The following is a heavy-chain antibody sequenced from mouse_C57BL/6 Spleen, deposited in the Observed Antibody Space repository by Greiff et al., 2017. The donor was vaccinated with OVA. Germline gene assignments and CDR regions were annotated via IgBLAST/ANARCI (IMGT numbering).Heavy chain of an antibody. CDR2: INYDGSST. CDR3: AREGGREYYAVDY. D-gene: IGHD1-1*01. Sequence: DVHLVESEGGLVQPGSSMKLSCTASGFTFSDYYMAWVRQVPEKGLEWVANINYDGSSTYYLDSLKSRFIITGDNAKNILYLQMSSLKSEDTATYYCAREGGREYYAVDYRGKGTSVTVAS. J-gene: IGHJ4*01. CDR1: GFTFSDYY. V-gene: IGHV5-16*01.